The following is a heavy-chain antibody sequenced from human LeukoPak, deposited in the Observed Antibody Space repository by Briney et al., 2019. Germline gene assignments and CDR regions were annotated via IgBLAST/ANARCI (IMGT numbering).Heavy chain of an antibody. CDR2: ISTDGSST. Sequence: GGSLRLSCAASGFTFSIFWMHWVRQAPGKGLVWVSRISTDGSSTSYADSVKGRFTISRDNSKNTLYLQMNSLRAEDTAVYYCARDLGYWGQGTLVTVS. CDR3: ARDLGY. CDR1: GFTFSIFW. J-gene: IGHJ4*02. V-gene: IGHV3-74*01. D-gene: IGHD3-16*01.